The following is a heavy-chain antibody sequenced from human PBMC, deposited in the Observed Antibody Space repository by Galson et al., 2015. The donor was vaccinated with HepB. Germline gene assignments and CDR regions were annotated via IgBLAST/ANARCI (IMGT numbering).Heavy chain of an antibody. V-gene: IGHV1-69*13. CDR3: ARDSELRYFDWLGYYGMDV. J-gene: IGHJ6*02. CDR1: GGTFSSYA. CDR2: IIPIFGTA. Sequence: SVKVSCKASGGTFSSYAISWVRQAPGQGLEWMGGIIPIFGTANYAQKFQGRVTITADESTSTAYMELSSLRSEDTAVYYCARDSELRYFDWLGYYGMDVWGQGTTVTVSS. D-gene: IGHD3-9*01.